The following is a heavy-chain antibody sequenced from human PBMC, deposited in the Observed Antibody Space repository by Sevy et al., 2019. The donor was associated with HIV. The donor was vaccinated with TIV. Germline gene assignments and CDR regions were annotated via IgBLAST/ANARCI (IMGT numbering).Heavy chain of an antibody. V-gene: IGHV3-30*18. D-gene: IGHD5-18*01. CDR2: ISYDGSNK. J-gene: IGHJ6*02. CDR1: GFTFSSYG. Sequence: GGSLRLSCAASGFTFSSYGMHWVRQAPGKGLEWVAVISYDGSNKYYADSVKGRFTISRDNSKNTLYLQRNSLRAEDTAVYYCAKDSSGYSYGLLKYYGMDVWDQGTTVTVSS. CDR3: AKDSSGYSYGLLKYYGMDV.